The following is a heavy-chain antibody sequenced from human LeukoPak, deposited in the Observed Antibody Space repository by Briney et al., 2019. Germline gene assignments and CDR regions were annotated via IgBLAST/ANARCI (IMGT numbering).Heavy chain of an antibody. CDR1: GFTVSTFG. V-gene: IGHV3-30*18. J-gene: IGHJ5*02. D-gene: IGHD6-19*01. Sequence: PEGSLRLSCAASGFTVSTFGVHWVRQAPGKGLEWVTMIPHDGSEKYYVDSVKGRFTISRDNSKNTLYLQMNSLRTEDTAMYYCAKDLYGSGWYNYFDPWGQGTLVTVSS. CDR2: IPHDGSEK. CDR3: AKDLYGSGWYNYFDP.